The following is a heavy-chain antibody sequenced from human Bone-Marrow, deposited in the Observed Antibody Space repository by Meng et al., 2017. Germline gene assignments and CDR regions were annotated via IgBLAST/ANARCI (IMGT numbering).Heavy chain of an antibody. D-gene: IGHD3-10*01. Sequence: EVQLVDSGGGLIQPGGSLRLSCAASGFTVSSSYMSWVRQAPGTGLEWVSVIYNSGGTYYGDSVTGRFTISRDNSKNTLFLQMNSLRAEDTAVYYCARIRGSGAWYFDLWGRGTLVTVSS. CDR3: ARIRGSGAWYFDL. CDR2: IYNSGGT. V-gene: IGHV3-53*01. J-gene: IGHJ2*01. CDR1: GFTVSSSY.